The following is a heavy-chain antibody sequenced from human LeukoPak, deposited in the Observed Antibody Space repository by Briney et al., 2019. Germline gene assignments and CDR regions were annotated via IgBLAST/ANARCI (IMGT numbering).Heavy chain of an antibody. D-gene: IGHD2/OR15-2a*01. J-gene: IGHJ3*02. V-gene: IGHV3-30*18. CDR3: AKVRIEAFDI. Sequence: GGSLRLSCAASGFTLSSYGMHWVRQAPGKGLEWVAVISYDGSNKYYADSVKGRFTISRDNSKNTLYLQMNSLRAEDTAVYYCAKVRIEAFDIWGQGTMVTVSS. CDR2: ISYDGSNK. CDR1: GFTLSSYG.